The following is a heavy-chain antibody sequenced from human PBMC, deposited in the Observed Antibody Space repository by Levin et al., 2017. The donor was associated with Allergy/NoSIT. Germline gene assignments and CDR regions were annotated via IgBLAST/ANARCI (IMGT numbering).Heavy chain of an antibody. J-gene: IGHJ6*02. CDR3: ARGKAYCGGDCYMENYYGMDV. CDR2: INHSGST. D-gene: IGHD2-21*02. V-gene: IGHV4-34*01. CDR1: GGSFSGYY. Sequence: SETLSLTCAVYGGSFSGYYWSWIRQPPGKGLEWIGEINHSGSTNYNPSLKSRVTISVDTSKNQFSLKLSSVTAADTAVYYCARGKAYCGGDCYMENYYGMDVWGQGTTVTVSS.